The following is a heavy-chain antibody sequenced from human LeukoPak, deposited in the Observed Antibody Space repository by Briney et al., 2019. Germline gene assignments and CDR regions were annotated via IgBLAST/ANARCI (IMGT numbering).Heavy chain of an antibody. Sequence: PSETLSLTCTVSGASMSAYQWSRVRQSPEKGLEWIGCINTKGETSYNPSLKSRVTTSVDTSKSQFSLRLTSVTAADTAVYYCATSNDAEIAPFDHWGQGAPVTVSS. CDR1: GASMSAYQ. J-gene: IGHJ4*02. D-gene: IGHD2-21*01. CDR2: INTKGET. CDR3: ATSNDAEIAPFDH. V-gene: IGHV4-4*09.